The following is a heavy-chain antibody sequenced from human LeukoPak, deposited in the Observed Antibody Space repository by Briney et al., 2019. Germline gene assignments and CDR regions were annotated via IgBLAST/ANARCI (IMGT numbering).Heavy chain of an antibody. Sequence: GGSLRLSCAASGFTFSSYAMHWVRQAPGKGLEWVAVISYEGSNKYYADSVKGRFTISRDNSKNTLYLQMNSLRAEDTAVYYCASSYYYYYYMDVWGKGTTVTVSS. J-gene: IGHJ6*03. CDR2: ISYEGSNK. CDR3: ASSYYYYYYMDV. V-gene: IGHV3-30*01. CDR1: GFTFSSYA.